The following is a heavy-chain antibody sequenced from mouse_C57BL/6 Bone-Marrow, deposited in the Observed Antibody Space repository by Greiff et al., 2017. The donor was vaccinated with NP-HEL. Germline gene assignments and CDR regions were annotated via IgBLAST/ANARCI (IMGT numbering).Heavy chain of an antibody. CDR1: GFNITDDY. Sequence: EVQLQQSGAELVRPGASVKLSCTASGFNITDDYMHWVKQRPEQGLEWIGWIDPENGDTEYVSKFQGKATLTADTSSNTAYLQLSSLTSEDTAVYSCKWDYDYDVLAYWGQGTLVTVSA. V-gene: IGHV14-4*01. CDR2: IDPENGDT. J-gene: IGHJ3*01. CDR3: KWDYDYDVLAY. D-gene: IGHD2-4*01.